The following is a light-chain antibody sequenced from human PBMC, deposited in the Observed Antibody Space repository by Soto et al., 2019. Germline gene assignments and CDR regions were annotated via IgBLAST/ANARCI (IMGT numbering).Light chain of an antibody. Sequence: QSVLTQPPSASGTPGQRIILSCSGSTSNIESHSVNWYQQVPGTAPKLLIITNNQRPSGVPDRFSGSKSGASASLAISGLQAEDEADYYCLSKTSSISYVFGTGTKVTVL. CDR3: LSKTSSISYV. CDR1: TSNIESHS. J-gene: IGLJ1*01. V-gene: IGLV1-44*01. CDR2: TNN.